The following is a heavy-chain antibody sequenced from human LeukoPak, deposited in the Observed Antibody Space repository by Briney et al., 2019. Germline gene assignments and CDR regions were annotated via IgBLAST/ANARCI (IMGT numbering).Heavy chain of an antibody. J-gene: IGHJ4*02. D-gene: IGHD1-26*01. CDR1: GFTFSSYA. CDR2: ISGSGGST. CDR3: AKDMARVVGATPSGYFDY. Sequence: GGSLRLSCAASGFTFSSYAMSWVRQAPGKGLEWVSAISGSGGSTNYADSVKGRFAISRDNSKNTLYLQMNSLRAEDTAVYYCAKDMARVVGATPSGYFDYWGQGTLVTVSS. V-gene: IGHV3-23*01.